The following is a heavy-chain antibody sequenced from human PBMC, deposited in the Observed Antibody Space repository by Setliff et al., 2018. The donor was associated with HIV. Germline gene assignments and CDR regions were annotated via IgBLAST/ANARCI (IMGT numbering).Heavy chain of an antibody. CDR2: TSHSGST. D-gene: IGHD5-12*01. Sequence: SSETLSLTCTVSGFSISSGYYWGWIRQPPGKGLEWIASTSHSGSTGYNPSLRSRVTISLDTSKNQVSLNMRSVTATDTGVYYCVTTDYSGYDSVWFDPWGQGTLVTVSS. V-gene: IGHV4-38-2*02. CDR3: VTTDYSGYDSVWFDP. CDR1: GFSISSGYY. J-gene: IGHJ5*02.